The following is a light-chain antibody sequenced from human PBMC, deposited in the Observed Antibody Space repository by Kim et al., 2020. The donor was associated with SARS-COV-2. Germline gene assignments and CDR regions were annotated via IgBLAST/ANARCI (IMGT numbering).Light chain of an antibody. CDR3: QVWDSSSDHRV. J-gene: IGLJ3*02. CDR1: SIGSKR. V-gene: IGLV3-21*04. Sequence: APGTPAEVTCGGNSIGSKRVQWYQGKAGQAQVLVIYCDRDRRSGSPERFSGSNSENTAKLTISRVEAGDEADYYCQVWDSSSDHRVFGGGTQLTVL. CDR2: CDR.